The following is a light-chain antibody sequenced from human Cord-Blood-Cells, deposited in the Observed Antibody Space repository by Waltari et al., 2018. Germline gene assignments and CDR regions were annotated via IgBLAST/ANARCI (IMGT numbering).Light chain of an antibody. CDR3: QQYGSSPRT. V-gene: IGKV3-20*01. CDR1: QSVSSSY. CDR2: GAS. J-gene: IGKJ2*01. Sequence: VLTQSPGVLSLSPGKRATLSCRASQSVSSSYLAWYQQKPGQAPRLLIYGASSRATGIPDRFSGSGSGTDFTLTISRLEPEDFAVYYCQQYGSSPRTFGQGTKLEIK.